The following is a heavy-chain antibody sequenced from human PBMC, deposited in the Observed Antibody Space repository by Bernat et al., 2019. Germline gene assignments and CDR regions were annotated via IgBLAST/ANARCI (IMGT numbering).Heavy chain of an antibody. V-gene: IGHV3-21*01. CDR3: VRDHIVVVPAGIGDDAFDI. CDR2: ISSSSSYI. CDR1: GFTFSSYS. D-gene: IGHD2-2*01. J-gene: IGHJ3*02. Sequence: EVQLVESGGGLVKPGGSLRLSCAASGFTFSSYSMNWVRQAPGKGLEWVSSISSSSSYIYYADSVKGRFTISRDNAKNSLYLQMNSLRAEDTAVYYCVRDHIVVVPAGIGDDAFDIWGQGTMVTVSS.